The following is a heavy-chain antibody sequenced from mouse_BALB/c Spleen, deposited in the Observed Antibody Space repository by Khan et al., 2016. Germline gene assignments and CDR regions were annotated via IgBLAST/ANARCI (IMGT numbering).Heavy chain of an antibody. Sequence: VQLQQSGAELVKPGASVKLSCTTSGFNIKNTYIHWVKQRPEQGLEWIGRIDPANTNTKYDPKFQGKATITADTSSNTAYLQLSNLTSEDTAVDFCARGDGRDAMDYWGQGTSVTVSS. CDR3: ARGDGRDAMDY. J-gene: IGHJ4*01. D-gene: IGHD1-1*01. CDR1: GFNIKNTY. CDR2: IDPANTNT. V-gene: IGHV14-3*02.